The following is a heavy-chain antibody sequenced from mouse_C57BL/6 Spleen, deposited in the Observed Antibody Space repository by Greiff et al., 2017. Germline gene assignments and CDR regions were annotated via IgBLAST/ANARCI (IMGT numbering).Heavy chain of an antibody. V-gene: IGHV6-3*01. D-gene: IGHD2-2*01. Sequence: EVMLVESGGGLVQPGGSMKLSCVASGFTFSNYWMNWVRQSPEKGLEWVAQIRLKSDNYATHYAESVKGRFTISRDDSKSSVYLQMNNLRAEDTGIYYCTYGYGCFDYWGQGTTLTVSS. CDR3: TYGYGCFDY. CDR2: IRLKSDNYAT. J-gene: IGHJ2*01. CDR1: GFTFSNYW.